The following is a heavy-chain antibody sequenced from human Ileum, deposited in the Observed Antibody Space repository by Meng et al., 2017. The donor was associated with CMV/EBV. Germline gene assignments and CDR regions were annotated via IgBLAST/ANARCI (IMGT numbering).Heavy chain of an antibody. D-gene: IGHD3-10*01. CDR3: AKYYYGSGSYSLDH. Sequence: SGFPFTSHGMSWVRHAPGKGLEWVSSINGVGEDAQYADSVKGRFTISRDNSKSTLFLQMNSLRAEDTALYYCAKYYYGSGSYSLDHWGHGTLVTVSS. V-gene: IGHV3-23*01. CDR2: INGVGEDA. CDR1: GFPFTSHG. J-gene: IGHJ4*01.